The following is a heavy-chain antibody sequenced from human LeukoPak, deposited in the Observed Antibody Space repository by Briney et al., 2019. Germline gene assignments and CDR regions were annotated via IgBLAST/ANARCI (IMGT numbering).Heavy chain of an antibody. CDR2: ISSSSSYI. V-gene: IGHV3-21*01. D-gene: IGHD3-22*01. J-gene: IGHJ3*02. CDR1: GFTFSSYS. Sequence: GGSLRPSCAASGFTFSSYSMNWVRQAPGRGLEWVSSISSSSSYIYYADSVKGRFTISRDNAKNSLYLQMNSLRAEDTAVYYCARDLYYYDSRGAFDIWGQGTMVTVSS. CDR3: ARDLYYYDSRGAFDI.